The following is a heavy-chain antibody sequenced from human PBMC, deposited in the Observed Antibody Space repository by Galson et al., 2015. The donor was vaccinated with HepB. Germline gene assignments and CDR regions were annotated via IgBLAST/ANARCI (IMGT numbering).Heavy chain of an antibody. J-gene: IGHJ5*02. CDR2: ISSSGRST. V-gene: IGHV3-23*01. CDR3: ATVFGSGYYVA. Sequence: KGLEWVSTISSSGRSTYSADSVKGRFTISRDNSKNTLYLQMNSLRAEDTAIYYCATVFGSGYYVAWGQGTLVTVSS. D-gene: IGHD3-22*01.